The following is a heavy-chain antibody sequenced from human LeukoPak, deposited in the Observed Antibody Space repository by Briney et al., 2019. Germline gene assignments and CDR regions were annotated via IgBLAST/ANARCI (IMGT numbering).Heavy chain of an antibody. CDR1: GGTFGSYA. D-gene: IGHD2-15*01. CDR3: ASAALGYCSGGSCYSHYYYYMDV. V-gene: IGHV1-69*05. Sequence: GASVKASCKASGGTFGSYAISWVRQAPGQGLEWMGRIIPIFGTANYAQKFQGRVTITTDESTSTAYMELSSLRSEDTAVYYCASAALGYCSGGSCYSHYYYYMDVWGKGTTVTVSS. CDR2: IIPIFGTA. J-gene: IGHJ6*03.